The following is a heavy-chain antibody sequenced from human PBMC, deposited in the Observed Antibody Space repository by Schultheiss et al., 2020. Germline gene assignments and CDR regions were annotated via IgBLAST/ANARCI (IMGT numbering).Heavy chain of an antibody. CDR2: IRSRAYGGTT. Sequence: GGSLRLSCAASGFTFSDYYMSWIRQAPGKGLEWVGFIRSRAYGGTTEYAASVKGRFTISRDDSKSIAYLQMDSLKTEDTAVYHCTRDRACSGGSCDSNYWGQGILVTVSS. CDR1: GFTFSDYY. D-gene: IGHD2-15*01. J-gene: IGHJ4*02. CDR3: TRDRACSGGSCDSNY. V-gene: IGHV3-49*03.